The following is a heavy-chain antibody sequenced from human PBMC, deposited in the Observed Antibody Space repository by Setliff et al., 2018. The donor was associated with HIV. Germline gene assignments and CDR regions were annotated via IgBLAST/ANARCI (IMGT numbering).Heavy chain of an antibody. V-gene: IGHV5-51*01. J-gene: IGHJ5*02. CDR1: GYEFYGRW. D-gene: IGHD1-26*01. CDR3: VRYSGSSYKSNWFDP. CDR2: IYPDDSNT. Sequence: PGESLKISCKTSGYEFYGRWIGWVRQKPGKGLEWMGIIYPDDSNTRYSPSFRGQVTISADMSISTAYLQWSSLQASDTAMYYCVRYSGSSYKSNWFDPWGQGTRVTVSS.